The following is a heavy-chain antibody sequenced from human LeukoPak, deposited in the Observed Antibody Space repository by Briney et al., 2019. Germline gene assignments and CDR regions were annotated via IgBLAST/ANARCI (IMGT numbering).Heavy chain of an antibody. CDR2: IYHSGST. CDR1: GGSISSDY. CDR3: ARDQGWGFTMVRGVIDY. Sequence: PSETLSLTCTVSGGSISSDYWSWIRQPPGKGLEWIGSIYHSGSTYYNPSLKSRVTISVDTSKNQFSLKLSSVTAADTAVYYRARDQGWGFTMVRGVIDYWGQGTLVTVSS. D-gene: IGHD3-10*01. V-gene: IGHV4-38-2*02. J-gene: IGHJ4*02.